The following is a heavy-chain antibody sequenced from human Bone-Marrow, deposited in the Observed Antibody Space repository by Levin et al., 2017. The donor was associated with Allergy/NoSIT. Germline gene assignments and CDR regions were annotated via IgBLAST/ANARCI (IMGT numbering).Heavy chain of an antibody. Sequence: ETLSLTCAASGFTFDNYAMNWVRQAPGKGLEWVSSISGSGGNRYYADSLRGRFTISRHNSKNTLYLQMNSLSADDTAIYYCAKGEDYPWYFDSWGQGTLVTVSS. V-gene: IGHV3-23*01. CDR1: GFTFDNYA. CDR3: AKGEDYPWYFDS. CDR2: ISGSGGNR. D-gene: IGHD3-16*01. J-gene: IGHJ4*02.